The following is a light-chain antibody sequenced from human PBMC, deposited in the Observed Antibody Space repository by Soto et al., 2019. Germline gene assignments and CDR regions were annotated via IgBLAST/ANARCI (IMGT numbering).Light chain of an antibody. Sequence: EIVMTQSPATLSVSPGERATLSCRASQSVITNLPWYQQKSGQAPRLLIYDASTRATDIPARFSGSGSGTEFTLTISNLQSEDFVVYYCQQYNNWPSTFGQGTKVDIK. V-gene: IGKV3-15*01. CDR3: QQYNNWPST. CDR1: QSVITN. CDR2: DAS. J-gene: IGKJ1*01.